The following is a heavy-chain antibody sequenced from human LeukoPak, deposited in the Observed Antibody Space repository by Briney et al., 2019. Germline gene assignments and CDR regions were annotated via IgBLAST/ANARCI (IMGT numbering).Heavy chain of an antibody. CDR3: AKMLGYCSGGSCSGLDY. CDR2: ISGSGGST. J-gene: IGHJ4*02. D-gene: IGHD2-15*01. V-gene: IGHV3-23*01. CDR1: GFTFSSYA. Sequence: PGGSLRLSCAASGFTFSSYAMSWVRQAPGKGLEWVSAISGSGGSTYYADSEKGRFTISRDNSKNTLYLQMNSLRAEDTAVYYCAKMLGYCSGGSCSGLDYWGQGTLVTVSS.